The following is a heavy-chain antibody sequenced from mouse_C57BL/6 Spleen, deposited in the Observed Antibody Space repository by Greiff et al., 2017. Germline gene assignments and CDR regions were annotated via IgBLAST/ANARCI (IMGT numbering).Heavy chain of an antibody. CDR1: GYTFTSYW. CDR2: IHPNSGST. CDR3: ARITTGGDYWYFDV. D-gene: IGHD1-1*01. J-gene: IGHJ1*03. Sequence: VQLQQPGAELVKPGASVKLSCKASGYTFTSYWMHWVKQRPGQGLEWIGMIHPNSGSTNYNEKFKSKATLTVDKSSSTAYMQLSSLTSEDSAVYYCARITTGGDYWYFDVWGTGTTVTVSS. V-gene: IGHV1-64*01.